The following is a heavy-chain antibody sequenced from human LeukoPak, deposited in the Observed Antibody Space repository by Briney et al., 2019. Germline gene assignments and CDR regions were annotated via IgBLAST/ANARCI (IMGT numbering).Heavy chain of an antibody. J-gene: IGHJ4*02. V-gene: IGHV3-23*01. D-gene: IGHD3-22*01. CDR1: GFTFSSYV. CDR2: ISGSGGST. Sequence: GRSLRLSCAASGFTFSSYVMSWVRQAPGKGLEWVSAISGSGGSTYYADSVKGRFTISRDNSKNTLYLQMNSLRAEDTGVYFCARLPTFYYDSSGYHYDYWGQGTLVTVSS. CDR3: ARLPTFYYDSSGYHYDY.